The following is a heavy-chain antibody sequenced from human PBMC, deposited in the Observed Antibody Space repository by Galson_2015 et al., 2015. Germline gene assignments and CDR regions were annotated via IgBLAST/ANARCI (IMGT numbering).Heavy chain of an antibody. CDR2: IKSKTDGGTT. CDR3: TTHYYDSSGYYYLDY. J-gene: IGHJ4*02. V-gene: IGHV3-15*01. D-gene: IGHD3-22*01. CDR1: GFTFSNAW. Sequence: SLRLSCAASGFTFSNAWMSWVRQAPGKGLEWVGRIKSKTDGGTTDYAAPVKGRFTISRDDSKNTLYLQMISLKTEDTAVYYCTTHYYDSSGYYYLDYWGQGTLVTVSS.